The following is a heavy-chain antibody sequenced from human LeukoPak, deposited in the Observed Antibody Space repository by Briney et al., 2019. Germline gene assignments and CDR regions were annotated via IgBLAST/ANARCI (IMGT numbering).Heavy chain of an antibody. J-gene: IGHJ4*02. CDR3: ARDLSSGWYLSSASYYFDY. CDR1: GFTLSSYE. CDR2: ISSSGSTI. Sequence: AGGSLRLSCAASGFTLSSYEMNWVRQAPGKGLEWVSYISSSGSTIKYADSVKGRFTISRDNAKNSLYLQMNSLRAEDTAVYYCARDLSSGWYLSSASYYFDYWGQGTLFTVSS. D-gene: IGHD6-19*01. V-gene: IGHV3-48*03.